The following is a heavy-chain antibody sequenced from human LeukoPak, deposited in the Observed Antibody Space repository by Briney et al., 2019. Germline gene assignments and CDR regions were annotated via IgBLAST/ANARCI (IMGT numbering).Heavy chain of an antibody. CDR3: AKGSRLREAGSYRF. D-gene: IGHD3-16*02. J-gene: IGHJ4*02. V-gene: IGHV1-69*06. CDR2: IIPIFDTP. Sequence: SVKVSCKVSGGIFGSYAINWVRQAPGQGLEWLGRIIPIFDTPNYAQTFQGRVTISADKSTRTVYMELTSLRFEDTALYYCAKGSRLREAGSYRFWGQGTLVTVSS. CDR1: GGIFGSYA.